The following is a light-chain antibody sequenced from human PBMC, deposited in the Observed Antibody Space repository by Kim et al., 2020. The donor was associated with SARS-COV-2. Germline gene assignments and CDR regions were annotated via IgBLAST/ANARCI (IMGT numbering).Light chain of an antibody. Sequence: ASVGARVTITCRASRSISRLLSLYQQKPVKAPKLLIYDASSLESGLPSSFSGSGSGTEFTLTISSLQPDDFATYYCQQYNSYALTFGGGTKVDIK. CDR3: QQYNSYALT. V-gene: IGKV1-5*01. CDR2: DAS. CDR1: RSISRL. J-gene: IGKJ4*01.